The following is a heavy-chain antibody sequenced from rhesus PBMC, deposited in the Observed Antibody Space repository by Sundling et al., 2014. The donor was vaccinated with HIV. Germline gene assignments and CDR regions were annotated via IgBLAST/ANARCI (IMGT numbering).Heavy chain of an antibody. Sequence: QVQLQESGPGLVKPSETLSLTCAVSGGSISSHYWSWIRQPPGEGLEWIGRISGGGGSPDYSPSLKSRVTISTDTSKNQFSLKLNSMTAADTAVYYCARDKVTIFGLVIVDSYGLDSWGQGVVVTVSS. D-gene: IGHD3-3*01. J-gene: IGHJ6*01. CDR3: ARDKVTIFGLVIVDSYGLDS. CDR2: ISGGGGSP. V-gene: IGHV4-173*01. CDR1: GGSISSHY.